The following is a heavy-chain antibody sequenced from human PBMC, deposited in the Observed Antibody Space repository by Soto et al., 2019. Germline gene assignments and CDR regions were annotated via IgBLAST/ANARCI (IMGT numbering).Heavy chain of an antibody. V-gene: IGHV3-23*01. D-gene: IGHD6-6*01. J-gene: IGHJ4*02. CDR3: AKDVAYLHSYYFDY. Sequence: PGESLKISCSASGFTFSGYAMSWVRQAPGKGLEWVSGISASGSDIYTADAVKGRFTISRDNSKSTLFLQMTSLRVDDTAIYYCAKDVAYLHSYYFDYWGQGALVTVSS. CDR1: GFTFSGYA. CDR2: ISASGSDI.